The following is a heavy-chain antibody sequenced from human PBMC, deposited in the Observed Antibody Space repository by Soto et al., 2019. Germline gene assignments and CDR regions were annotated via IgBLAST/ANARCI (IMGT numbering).Heavy chain of an antibody. Sequence: SLRLSCSASGFTFSSYAMHWVRQAPGKGLEYVSAISSNGGSTYYADSVKGRFTISRDNSKNTLYLQMSSLRAEDTAVYYCARDMTTVVIGYFDYWGQGTLVTVSS. CDR1: GFTFSSYA. D-gene: IGHD4-17*01. J-gene: IGHJ4*02. V-gene: IGHV3-64D*06. CDR3: ARDMTTVVIGYFDY. CDR2: ISSNGGST.